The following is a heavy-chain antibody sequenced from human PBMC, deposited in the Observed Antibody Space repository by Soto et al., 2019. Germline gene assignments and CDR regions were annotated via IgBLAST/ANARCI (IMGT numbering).Heavy chain of an antibody. D-gene: IGHD6-19*01. J-gene: IGHJ4*02. CDR3: AKGGRQWLVTSDFNY. Sequence: GGSLRLSCAASGFTFSSFAMSWVRQAPGKGLEWVSGILGRGDTYYEESVKGRFTISRDSSKDTVSLEMTSLRAEDTAVYYCAKGGRQWLVTSDFNYWGQGA. CDR2: ILGRGDT. CDR1: GFTFSSFA. V-gene: IGHV3-23*01.